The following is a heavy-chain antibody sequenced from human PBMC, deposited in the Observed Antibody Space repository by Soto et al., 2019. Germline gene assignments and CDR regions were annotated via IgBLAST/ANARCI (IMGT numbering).Heavy chain of an antibody. J-gene: IGHJ4*02. Sequence: PGGSLRLSCAASGFTVSSYAMSWVRQAPGKGLEWVSVISGSGDSTYYADSVKGRFTISRDNSKNTLYLQMNSLRAEDTAVYYCAGRGPGTYFDYWGQGTLVTVSS. CDR2: ISGSGDST. V-gene: IGHV3-23*01. CDR3: AGRGPGTYFDY. CDR1: GFTVSSYA. D-gene: IGHD6-13*01.